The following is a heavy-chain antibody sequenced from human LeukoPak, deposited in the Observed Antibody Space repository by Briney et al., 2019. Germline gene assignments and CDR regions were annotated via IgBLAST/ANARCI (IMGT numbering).Heavy chain of an antibody. Sequence: PGGSLRLSCAASGFTFSSYAMHWVRQAPGKGLEYVSAISSNGGSTYYANSVKGRFTISRDNSKNTLYLQMGSLRAEDTAVYYCAKVCITIFGVVVDAFDIWGQGTMVTVSS. J-gene: IGHJ3*02. D-gene: IGHD3-3*01. CDR1: GFTFSSYA. V-gene: IGHV3-64*01. CDR2: ISSNGGST. CDR3: AKVCITIFGVVVDAFDI.